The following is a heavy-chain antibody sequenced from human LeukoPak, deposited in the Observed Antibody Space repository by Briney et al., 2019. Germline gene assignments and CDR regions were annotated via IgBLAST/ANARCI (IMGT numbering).Heavy chain of an antibody. D-gene: IGHD6-19*01. V-gene: IGHV4-59*01. CDR2: IYYSGST. Sequence: SETLSLTCTVSGGSISSYYWSWIRQPPGKGLEWIGYIYYSGSTNYNPSLKSRVTISVDTSKNQFSLKLSSVTAADTALYYCARDASSGRGYYFDYWGQGTLVTVAS. CDR1: GGSISSYY. CDR3: ARDASSGRGYYFDY. J-gene: IGHJ4*02.